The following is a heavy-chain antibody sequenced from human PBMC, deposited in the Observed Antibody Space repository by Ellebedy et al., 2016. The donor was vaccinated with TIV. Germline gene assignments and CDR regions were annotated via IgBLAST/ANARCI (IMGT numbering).Heavy chain of an antibody. CDR3: ARAESGGYAWDY. J-gene: IGHJ4*02. CDR1: GGTFSNYA. D-gene: IGHD5-12*01. CDR2: IIPIFRTP. Sequence: AASVKVSCKASGGTFSNYAISWVRQAPGQGLQWLGGIIPIFRTPTYAQNFQGRVTITADESTSTAYMELSSLRSEDTAVDFCARAESGGYAWDYWGQGTQVTVSA. V-gene: IGHV1-69*13.